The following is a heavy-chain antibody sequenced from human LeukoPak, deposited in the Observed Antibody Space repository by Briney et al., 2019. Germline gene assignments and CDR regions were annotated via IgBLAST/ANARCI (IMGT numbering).Heavy chain of an antibody. J-gene: IGHJ5*02. CDR2: IIPILGIA. D-gene: IGHD2-2*01. V-gene: IGHV1-69*04. CDR3: ARDRYCSSTSCYAVPYNWFDP. CDR1: GGTFSSYA. Sequence: SVKVSCKASGGTFSSYAISWVRQAPGQGLEWMGRIIPILGIANYAQKFQGRVTITADKSTSTAYMELSSLRSEDTAVYYCARDRYCSSTSCYAVPYNWFDPWGQGPLVTVSS.